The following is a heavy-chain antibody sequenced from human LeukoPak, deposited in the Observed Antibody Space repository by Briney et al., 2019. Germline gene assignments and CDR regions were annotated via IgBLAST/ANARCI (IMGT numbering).Heavy chain of an antibody. J-gene: IGHJ4*02. CDR1: GASSSSSSYF. V-gene: IGHV4-39*01. CDR3: ARLSSTHLPNY. Sequence: SETLSLTCTVSGASSSSSSYFWGWLRQPPGKGLEWIGTTSYSGSTYYSPSLRSRITMSVDTSKNQFSLDLSSVTAADTAVYYCARLSSTHLPNYWGQGILVTISS. CDR2: TSYSGST. D-gene: IGHD6-13*01.